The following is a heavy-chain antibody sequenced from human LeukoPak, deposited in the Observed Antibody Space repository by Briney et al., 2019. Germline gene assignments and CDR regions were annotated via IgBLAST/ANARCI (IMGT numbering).Heavy chain of an antibody. CDR2: IYTSGST. CDR1: GGSISSGSYY. V-gene: IGHV4-61*02. D-gene: IGHD3-10*01. CDR3: ARNYRFYGSGSYYFDY. J-gene: IGHJ4*02. Sequence: SQTLSLTCTVSGGSISSGSYYWSWIRQPAGKGLEWIGRIYTSGSTNYNPSLKSRVTISVDTSKNQFSLKLSSVTAADTAVYYCARNYRFYGSGSYYFDYWGQGTLVTVSS.